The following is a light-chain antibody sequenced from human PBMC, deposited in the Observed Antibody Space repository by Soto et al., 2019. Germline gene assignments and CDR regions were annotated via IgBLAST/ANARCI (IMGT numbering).Light chain of an antibody. CDR3: QQRSNWPQLT. CDR2: DAS. CDR1: QSVSSY. J-gene: IGKJ4*01. Sequence: EIVLTQSPATLSLSPGERATLSCRASQSVSSYLAWYQRKPGQAPRLLIYDASNRATGIPARFSGSGSGTDFTLTISSLEPEDFAVYYCQQRSNWPQLTFGGGTKVDIK. V-gene: IGKV3-11*01.